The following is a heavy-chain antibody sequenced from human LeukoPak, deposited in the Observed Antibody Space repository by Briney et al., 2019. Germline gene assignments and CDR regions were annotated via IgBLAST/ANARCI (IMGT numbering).Heavy chain of an antibody. Sequence: PSETLSLTCTVSGVSISSSSYYWGWIRQPPGKGLEWIGSMSYSGSTYYNPSLKSRITISVDTSKNQFSLKLSSVIAADAAVYYCARHTRPTAAGTGFGPNWFDPWGQGTLVTVSS. CDR2: MSYSGST. CDR1: GVSISSSSYY. V-gene: IGHV4-39*01. J-gene: IGHJ5*02. D-gene: IGHD6-13*01. CDR3: ARHTRPTAAGTGFGPNWFDP.